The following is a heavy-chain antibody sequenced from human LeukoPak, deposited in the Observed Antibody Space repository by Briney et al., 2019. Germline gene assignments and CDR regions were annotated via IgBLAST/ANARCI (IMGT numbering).Heavy chain of an antibody. D-gene: IGHD3-10*01. CDR1: GFTFDDYA. Sequence: GGSLRLSCAASGFTFDDYAMHWVRQAPGKGLEWVSLISWDGGSTYYADSVKGRFTISRDNSKNSLYLQMNSLRAEDTALYYCAKDRSKLWFGEPQSYMDVWGKGTTVTVSS. CDR3: AKDRSKLWFGEPQSYMDV. CDR2: ISWDGGST. J-gene: IGHJ6*03. V-gene: IGHV3-43D*03.